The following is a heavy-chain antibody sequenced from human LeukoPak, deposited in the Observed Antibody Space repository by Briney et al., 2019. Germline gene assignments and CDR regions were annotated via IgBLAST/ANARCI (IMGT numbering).Heavy chain of an antibody. CDR2: ISSSSSYI. CDR3: ARGQKQLVRRYYYMDV. J-gene: IGHJ6*03. V-gene: IGHV3-21*01. Sequence: GGSLRLSCAASGFTFSSYSMNWVRQAPGKGLEWVSSISSSSSYIYYADSVKGRFTISRDNSKNTLYVQMNSLRAEDTAVYYCARGQKQLVRRYYYMDVWGKGTTVTVSS. CDR1: GFTFSSYS. D-gene: IGHD6-13*01.